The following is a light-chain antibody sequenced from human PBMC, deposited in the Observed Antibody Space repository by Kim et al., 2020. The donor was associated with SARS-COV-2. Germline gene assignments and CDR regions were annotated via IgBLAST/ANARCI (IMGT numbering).Light chain of an antibody. CDR1: KIGGHS. CDR2: YDR. V-gene: IGLV3-21*01. Sequence: APGQTARITCGGNKIGGHSVHWYQQKPGQAPVLVMYYDRDRPSGIPERFSGSKSANTATLTISRVEAGDEADYYCQVWDTDTDHYVFGTGTKVTVL. CDR3: QVWDTDTDHYV. J-gene: IGLJ1*01.